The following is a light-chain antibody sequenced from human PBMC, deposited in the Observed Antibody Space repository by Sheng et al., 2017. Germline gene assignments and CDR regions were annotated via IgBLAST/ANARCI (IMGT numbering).Light chain of an antibody. CDR3: QQRSNWPPLT. J-gene: IGKJ4*01. CDR1: QSVSSNH. CDR2: GAS. Sequence: EVVLTQSPGTLSLSPGERATVSCRASQSVSSNHLAWYQQRPGQAPRLLIYGASTRATGIPDRFSGDGSGTDFTLTITRLEPEDIAVYYCQQRSNWPPLTFGGGTKVEIK. V-gene: IGKV3D-20*02.